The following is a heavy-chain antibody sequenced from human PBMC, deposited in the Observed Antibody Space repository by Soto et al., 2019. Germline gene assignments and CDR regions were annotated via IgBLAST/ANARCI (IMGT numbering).Heavy chain of an antibody. CDR1: GGSIASSHYY. D-gene: IGHD6-19*01. CDR2: IFYSGST. CDR3: ARSQWMGKYYFDY. J-gene: IGHJ4*02. V-gene: IGHV4-39*01. Sequence: QLQLQESGPGLVKPSETLSLTCTVSGGSIASSHYYWGWIRQTPGKGLEWIATIFYSGSTYDNPSLKSRVTLSVDTTKNQFSLNLNSVIAADTAVYYGARSQWMGKYYFDYWGQGALVTVSS.